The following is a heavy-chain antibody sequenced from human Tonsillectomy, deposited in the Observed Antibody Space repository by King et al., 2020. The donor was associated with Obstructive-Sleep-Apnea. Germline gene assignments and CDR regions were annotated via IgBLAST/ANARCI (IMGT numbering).Heavy chain of an antibody. V-gene: IGHV3-11*06. CDR2: ISSSSSYT. Sequence: HVQLVESGGGLVKPGGSLRLSCAASGFTFSDYYMSWTRQAPGKGLEWVSYISSSSSYTNYADSVKGRFTISRDNAKNSLYLQMNSLRAGDTAVYYCARSPYDFWSGHYYYYYGMDVWGQGTTVTVSS. CDR3: ARSPYDFWSGHYYYYYGMDV. CDR1: GFTFSDYY. D-gene: IGHD3-3*01. J-gene: IGHJ6*02.